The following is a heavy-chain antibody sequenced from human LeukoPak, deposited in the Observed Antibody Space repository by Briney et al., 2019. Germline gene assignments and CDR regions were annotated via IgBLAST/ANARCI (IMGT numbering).Heavy chain of an antibody. J-gene: IGHJ6*02. CDR3: ARDTSYYGMDV. Sequence: PGGSLRLSCAASGFTFSDYYMSWMRQAPGKGLEWVSYISSIGSTIYYADSVKGRFTITRDNAKNSLYLKMNSLRAEDTAVYYCARDTSYYGMDVWGQGTTVTVSS. D-gene: IGHD3-3*01. CDR2: ISSIGSTI. V-gene: IGHV3-11*01. CDR1: GFTFSDYY.